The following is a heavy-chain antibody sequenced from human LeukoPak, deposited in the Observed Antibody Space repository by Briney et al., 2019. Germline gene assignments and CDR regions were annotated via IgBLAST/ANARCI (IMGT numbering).Heavy chain of an antibody. J-gene: IGHJ4*02. D-gene: IGHD1-26*01. V-gene: IGHV3-7*01. CDR1: GFTFSSYW. CDR3: ARDRIVGATDY. CDR2: IRQDGGEK. Sequence: GGSLRLSCAVSGFTFSSYWMNWVRQAPGTGLEGVASIRQDGGEKSYADSVKGRFTISRDNAKNSLYLQMNSLRAEDTAVYYCARDRIVGATDYWGQGTLVTVSS.